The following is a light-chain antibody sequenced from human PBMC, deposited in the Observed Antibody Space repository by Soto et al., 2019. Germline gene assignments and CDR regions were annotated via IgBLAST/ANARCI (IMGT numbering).Light chain of an antibody. CDR3: QQSYSTPFT. V-gene: IGKV1-39*01. J-gene: IGKJ3*01. CDR2: AAS. Sequence: DIQMTQSPSSLSASVGDRVTITCRTSQSIRSSLNWYQQKPGKAPNLLIYAASRLQSGVPSRFSGSGSGTDFTLTISSLQPAAFATYYCQQSYSTPFTFGPGTKVDIK. CDR1: QSIRSS.